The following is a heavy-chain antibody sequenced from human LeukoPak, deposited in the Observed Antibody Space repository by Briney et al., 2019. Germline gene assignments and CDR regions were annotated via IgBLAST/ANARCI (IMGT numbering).Heavy chain of an antibody. V-gene: IGHV1-2*02. J-gene: IGHJ4*02. CDR3: ARDPADYGGTPPDGY. D-gene: IGHD4-23*01. CDR1: GGTFSSYA. CDR2: INPNSGGT. Sequence: ASVKVSCKASGGTFSSYAISWVRQAPGQGLEWMGWINPNSGGTNFAQKFQGRVTMTRDTSISTAYMELSSLRSEDTAVYYCARDPADYGGTPPDGYWGQGTLVTVSS.